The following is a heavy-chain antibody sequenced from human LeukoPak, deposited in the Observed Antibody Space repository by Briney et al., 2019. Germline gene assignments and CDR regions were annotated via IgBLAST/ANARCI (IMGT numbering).Heavy chain of an antibody. CDR2: IYTSGST. Sequence: SETLSLTCAVSGGSISSGGLSWSWIRQPAGKGLEWIGRIYTSGSTNYNPSLKSRVTMSVDTSKNQFSLKLSSVTAADTAVYYCARHPPFGRDGFDPWGQGTLVTVSS. D-gene: IGHD3-3*01. CDR3: ARHPPFGRDGFDP. CDR1: GGSISSGGLS. V-gene: IGHV4-61*02. J-gene: IGHJ5*02.